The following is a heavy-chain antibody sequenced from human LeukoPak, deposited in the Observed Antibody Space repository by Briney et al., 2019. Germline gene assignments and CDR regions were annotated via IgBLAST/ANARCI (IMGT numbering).Heavy chain of an antibody. J-gene: IGHJ6*02. D-gene: IGHD3-3*01. CDR3: ARDWKESPYYDFWGGESYGMDV. Sequence: GGSLRLSCAASGFTFSSYSMNWVRQAQGKGLEWVSSISSSSSYIYYADSVKGRFTISRDNSKNSLYLQMNSLRAEDTAVYYCARDWKESPYYDFWGGESYGMDVWGQGTTVTVSS. V-gene: IGHV3-21*01. CDR2: ISSSSSYI. CDR1: GFTFSSYS.